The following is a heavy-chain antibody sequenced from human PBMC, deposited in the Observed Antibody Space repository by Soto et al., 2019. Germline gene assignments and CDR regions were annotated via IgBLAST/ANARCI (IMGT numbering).Heavy chain of an antibody. D-gene: IGHD2-2*01. CDR1: GGSFSGYY. Sequence: SETLSLTCAVYGGSFSGYYWSWIPQPPGKGLEWIGEINHSGSTNYNPSLKSRVTISVDTSKNQFSLKLSSVTAADTAVYYCARALPVCTSCYSVLAVWGQGTTVTVSS. CDR3: ARALPVCTSCYSVLAV. V-gene: IGHV4-34*01. J-gene: IGHJ6*02. CDR2: INHSGST.